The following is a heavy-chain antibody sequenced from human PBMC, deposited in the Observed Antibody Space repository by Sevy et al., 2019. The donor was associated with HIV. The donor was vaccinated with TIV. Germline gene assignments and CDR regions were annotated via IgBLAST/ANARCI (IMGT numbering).Heavy chain of an antibody. CDR1: GDSISTYY. V-gene: IGHV4-59*01. D-gene: IGHD2-15*01. CDR3: ARGVVAYYFEY. CDR2: SFYSGIT. J-gene: IGHJ4*02. Sequence: GSLRLSCSVTGDSISTYYWSWIRQRPGKGLEWIGYSFYSGITKYNPSLKSGVTISVGTSKNQFPLGLSSVTAADTAVYYCARGVVAYYFEYWGQGTLVTVSS.